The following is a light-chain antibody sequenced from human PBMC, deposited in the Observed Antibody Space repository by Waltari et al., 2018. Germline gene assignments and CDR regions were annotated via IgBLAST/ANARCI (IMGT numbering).Light chain of an antibody. J-gene: IGLJ3*02. CDR2: GNV. CDR1: SSNIGSGYD. CDR3: QSYDDSLSGWV. V-gene: IGLV1-40*01. Sequence: SGAPGQRVTISCTGSSSNIGSGYDLHWYQQLPGTAPKLLIYGNVVRPSGVPDRFSASKSGTSASLAITGLQAEDEADYYCQSYDDSLSGWVFGGGTKVTVL.